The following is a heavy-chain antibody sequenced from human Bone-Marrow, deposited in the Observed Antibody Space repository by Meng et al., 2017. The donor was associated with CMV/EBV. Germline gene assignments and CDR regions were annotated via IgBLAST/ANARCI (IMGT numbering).Heavy chain of an antibody. CDR3: ARDPYTYDFWSGYYGMDV. J-gene: IGHJ6*02. D-gene: IGHD3-3*01. CDR1: GFNFDDYD. V-gene: IGHV3-20*04. CDR2: INWNGGST. Sequence: GGSLRLSCAVSGFNFDDYDMTWVRQAPGKGLEWVSGINWNGGSTGYGDSVKGRFTISRDNAKNSLYLQMSSLRADDTAVYYCARDPYTYDFWSGYYGMDVWGQGTTVTVSS.